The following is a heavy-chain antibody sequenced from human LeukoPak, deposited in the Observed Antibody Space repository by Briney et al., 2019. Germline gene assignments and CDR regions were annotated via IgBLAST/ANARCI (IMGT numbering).Heavy chain of an antibody. Sequence: GGSLRLSCAASGFTFSSYAMSWVRQAPGKGLEWVSYGGSGGSTYYADSVKGRFTVSRDNSKSTLYLQMNSLTPEDTAVYYCAKMRGQYYHSYYMDVWGQGTTVTVSS. CDR1: GFTFSSYA. CDR2: GGSGGST. J-gene: IGHJ6*03. V-gene: IGHV3-23*01. CDR3: AKMRGQYYHSYYMDV. D-gene: IGHD2/OR15-2a*01.